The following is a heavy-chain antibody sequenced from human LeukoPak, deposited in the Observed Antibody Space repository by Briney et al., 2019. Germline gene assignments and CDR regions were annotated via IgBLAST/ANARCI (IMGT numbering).Heavy chain of an antibody. CDR1: GGSISSSSYY. J-gene: IGHJ4*02. Sequence: SETLSLTCTVSGGSISSSSYYWGWIRQPPGKGLEWIGSIYYSGSTYYNPSLKSRVTISVDTSKNQFSLKLSSVTAADTAVYYCAKITYDSSGYYGYYFDCWGQGTLVTVPS. V-gene: IGHV4-39*07. D-gene: IGHD3-22*01. CDR3: AKITYDSSGYYGYYFDC. CDR2: IYYSGST.